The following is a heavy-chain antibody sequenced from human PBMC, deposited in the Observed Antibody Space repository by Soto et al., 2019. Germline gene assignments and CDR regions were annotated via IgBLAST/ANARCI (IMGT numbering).Heavy chain of an antibody. J-gene: IGHJ4*02. CDR3: AHRSEPDYYDSSGYNYFDY. CDR2: IAGSGFET. V-gene: IGHV3-23*01. CDR1: GFNFSKFV. D-gene: IGHD3-22*01. Sequence: PGGSLRLSCVASGFNFSKFVMSWVRQVPGKGLEWLSDIAGSGFETHYADPVNGRFTGSRDNSKNTLYLEMNNLRAEDTGKYYCAHRSEPDYYDSSGYNYFDYWGQGTLVTVSS.